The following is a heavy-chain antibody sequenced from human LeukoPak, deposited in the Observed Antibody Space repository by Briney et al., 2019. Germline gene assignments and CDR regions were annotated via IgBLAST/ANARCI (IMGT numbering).Heavy chain of an antibody. CDR2: INHSGST. V-gene: IGHV4-34*01. CDR3: ARVKADIVVVVAATGNFDY. D-gene: IGHD2-15*01. CDR1: GGSFSGYY. Sequence: PSETLSLTCAVYGGSFSGYYWSWIRQPPGKGLEWIGEINHSGSTNYNPSLKSRVTISVDTSKDQFSLKLSSVTAADTAVYYCARVKADIVVVVAATGNFDYWGQGTLVTVSS. J-gene: IGHJ4*02.